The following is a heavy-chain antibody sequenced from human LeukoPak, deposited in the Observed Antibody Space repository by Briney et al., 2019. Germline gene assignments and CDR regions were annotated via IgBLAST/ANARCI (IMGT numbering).Heavy chain of an antibody. V-gene: IGHV3-21*01. Sequence: GGSLRLSCAASGLTFSSYSMNWVRQAPGKGLEWVSSISSNSSYINYADSVKGRFTISRDNAKNSLYLQMNSLRAEDTAVYYCARDSSSWYFGGYFDYWGQGTLVTVSS. CDR1: GLTFSSYS. J-gene: IGHJ4*02. CDR3: ARDSSSWYFGGYFDY. D-gene: IGHD6-13*01. CDR2: ISSNSSYI.